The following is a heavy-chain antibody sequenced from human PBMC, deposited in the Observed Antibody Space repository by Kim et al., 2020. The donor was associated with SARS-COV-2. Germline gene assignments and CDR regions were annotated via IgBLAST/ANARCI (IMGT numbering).Heavy chain of an antibody. D-gene: IGHD6-13*01. CDR3: ARDPAAGTGRYYYYGMDV. V-gene: IGHV3-53*01. Sequence: KGRFTISRDNSKNTLYLQMNSLRAEDTAVYYCARDPAAGTGRYYYYGMDVWGQGTTVTVSS. J-gene: IGHJ6*02.